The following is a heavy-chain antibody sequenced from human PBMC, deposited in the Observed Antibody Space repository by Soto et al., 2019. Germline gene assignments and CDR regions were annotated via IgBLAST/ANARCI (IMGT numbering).Heavy chain of an antibody. CDR2: IIPVLDIE. CDR3: AGLTETGTTAYDY. D-gene: IGHD1-7*01. Sequence: QVQLVQSGAEVKKPGSSVKVSCKVSGGTFSSYTISWVRQAPGQGLEWMGRIIPVLDIEKYAQKFQGRVTITADKSTSTAYMERVSLRSEDTAVYYCAGLTETGTTAYDYWGQGTLVNVSS. CDR1: GGTFSSYT. V-gene: IGHV1-69*02. J-gene: IGHJ4*02.